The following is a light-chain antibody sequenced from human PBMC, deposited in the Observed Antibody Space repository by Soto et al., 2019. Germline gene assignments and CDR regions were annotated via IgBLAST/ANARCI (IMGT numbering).Light chain of an antibody. CDR2: GAS. V-gene: IGKV3-20*01. Sequence: EIVLAQSPGTLSLSPGERATLSCRASQTISSRYLTWYQQKSGQVPRLLIYGASRRPTSIADRFSGSGSGKDFTLTVSRLEHDDVAVYYCYHSGNSHGTFGQGTKVEFK. CDR3: YHSGNSHGT. J-gene: IGKJ1*01. CDR1: QTISSRY.